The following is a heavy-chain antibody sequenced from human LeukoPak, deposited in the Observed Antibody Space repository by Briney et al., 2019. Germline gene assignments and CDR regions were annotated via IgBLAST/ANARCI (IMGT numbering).Heavy chain of an antibody. J-gene: IGHJ4*02. CDR3: AKSGGYGLIDY. D-gene: IGHD1-26*01. V-gene: IGHV4-34*01. Sequence: PSETLSLTCAVYGGSFSGYYWSWIRQPPGKGLEWIGEINHSGGTNYNPSLKSRVTISVDTSKNQFSLRLNSVTAADTAMYYCAKSGGYGLIDYWGQGTLVTVSS. CDR2: INHSGGT. CDR1: GGSFSGYY.